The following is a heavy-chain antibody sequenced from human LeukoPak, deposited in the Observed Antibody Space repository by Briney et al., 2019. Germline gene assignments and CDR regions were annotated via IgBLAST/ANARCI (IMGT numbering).Heavy chain of an antibody. CDR2: INHSGST. CDR3: ARVIQLWSKRVFGY. CDR1: GGSFSGYH. J-gene: IGHJ4*02. Sequence: SETLSLTCAVYGGSFSGYHWSWIRQPPGKGLEWIGEINHSGSTNYNPSLKSRVTISVDTSKNQFSLKVSSVTAADTAVYYCARVIQLWSKRVFGYWGQGTLVTVSS. D-gene: IGHD5-18*01. V-gene: IGHV4-34*01.